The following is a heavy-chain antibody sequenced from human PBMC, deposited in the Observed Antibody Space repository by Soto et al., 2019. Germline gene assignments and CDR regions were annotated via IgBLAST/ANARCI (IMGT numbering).Heavy chain of an antibody. D-gene: IGHD5-12*01. V-gene: IGHV3-30-3*01. Sequence: QVQLVESGGGVVQPGRSLRLSCAASGFTFSSYAMHWVRQAPGKGLEWVAVISYDGSNKYYADSVKGRFTISRDNVKNTSYLQMNSLKAEDTAVYYCSRWYSGYHTFDYWGQGTLVTVSS. CDR2: ISYDGSNK. J-gene: IGHJ4*02. CDR3: SRWYSGYHTFDY. CDR1: GFTFSSYA.